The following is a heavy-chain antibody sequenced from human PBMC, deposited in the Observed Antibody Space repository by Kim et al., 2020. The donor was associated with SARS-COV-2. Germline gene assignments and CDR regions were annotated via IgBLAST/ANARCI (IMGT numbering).Heavy chain of an antibody. CDR3: ARGLTHIAVADSFDY. D-gene: IGHD6-19*01. CDR1: GGSFSGYY. CDR2: INHSGST. J-gene: IGHJ4*02. V-gene: IGHV4-34*01. Sequence: SETLSLTCAVYGGSFSGYYWSWIRQPPGKGLEWIGEINHSGSTNYNPSLKSRVTISVDTSKNQFSLKLSSVTAADTAVYYCARGLTHIAVADSFDYWGQGTLVTVSS.